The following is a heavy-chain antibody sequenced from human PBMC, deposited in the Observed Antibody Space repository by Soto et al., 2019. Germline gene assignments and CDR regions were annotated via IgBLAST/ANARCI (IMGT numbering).Heavy chain of an antibody. CDR3: AKDSGGFRVIEAFDF. D-gene: IGHD1-26*01. CDR1: GFTFSSYA. CDR2: LSGSGAST. J-gene: IGHJ3*01. V-gene: IGHV3-23*01. Sequence: HPGGSLRLSCAASGFTFSSYAMSWVRQAPGKGLEWVSALSGSGASTYYADSVKGRFTISRDNSKNTLYLQMNSLRAEDTAVYYCAKDSGGFRVIEAFDFWGQGTMVTVSS.